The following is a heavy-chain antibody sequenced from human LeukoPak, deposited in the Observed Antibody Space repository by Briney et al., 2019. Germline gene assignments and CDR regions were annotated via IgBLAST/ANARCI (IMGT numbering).Heavy chain of an antibody. CDR2: IYYNGAT. CDR3: SRELRFVNAAMVSGGV. Sequence: SETLSLTCTVSGGSIGNTDYYWGWVRQPPGKGLELIGTIYYNGATQYNPSLKSRVTISVDTSKNQFSLRVNSVTAADTAVYYCSRELRFVNAAMVSGGVWGQGPLVTVSS. J-gene: IGHJ4*02. D-gene: IGHD5-18*01. V-gene: IGHV4-39*02. CDR1: GGSIGNTDYY.